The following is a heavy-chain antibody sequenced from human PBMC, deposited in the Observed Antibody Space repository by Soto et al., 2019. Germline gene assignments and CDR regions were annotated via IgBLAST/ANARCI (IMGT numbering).Heavy chain of an antibody. CDR3: ASVDYYDSSGYYGY. J-gene: IGHJ4*02. CDR2: ISGYNGNT. V-gene: IGHV1-18*04. CDR1: GYTFTIYG. Sequence: QVQLVQSGAEVKKPGASVKVSCKASGYTFTIYGISWVRQAPGQGLEWMGWISGYNGNTDYAQNLQDRVTLTTDASTSSVYMELRSLISDDTAVYYCASVDYYDSSGYYGYWGQGTLITVSS. D-gene: IGHD3-22*01.